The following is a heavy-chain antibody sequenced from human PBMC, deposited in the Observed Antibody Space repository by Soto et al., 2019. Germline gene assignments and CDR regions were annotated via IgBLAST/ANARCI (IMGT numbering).Heavy chain of an antibody. CDR1: GFTFNTYA. Sequence: EVQLVETGGGLVEPGGSLRLSCAASGFTFNTYAMNWVRQAPGKGLEWVSSISGSSIYLYYTDSVKGRFTISRDNAKSSLYLQMNSLRAEDTAVYYCARTSGTSAFDIWGQGTMVTVSS. D-gene: IGHD3-10*01. CDR2: ISGSSIYL. J-gene: IGHJ3*02. V-gene: IGHV3-21*01. CDR3: ARTSGTSAFDI.